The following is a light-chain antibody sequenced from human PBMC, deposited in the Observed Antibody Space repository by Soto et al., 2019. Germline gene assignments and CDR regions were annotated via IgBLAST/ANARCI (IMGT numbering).Light chain of an antibody. J-gene: IGKJ3*01. Sequence: EIVMTQSPATLSLSPGERATLSCRASQSVSSNYLSWYQQKPGQAPRLLIYGSSTRATDIPARFSGSGSGTDFTLTISSLQPEDFAVYYCQQDYNLPFTFGPGTKVDIK. CDR3: QQDYNLPFT. V-gene: IGKV3D-7*01. CDR1: QSVSSNY. CDR2: GSS.